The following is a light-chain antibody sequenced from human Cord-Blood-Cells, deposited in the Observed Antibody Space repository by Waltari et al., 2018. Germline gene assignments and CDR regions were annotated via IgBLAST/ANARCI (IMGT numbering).Light chain of an antibody. CDR1: QSVSSSY. CDR3: QQYGSSPRT. J-gene: IGKJ1*01. Sequence: EIVLTLSPGTLSLSPGGRATLSCRASQSVSSSYLAWYQQKPGQAPRLLIYGASSRATGIPDRFSGSGSGTDFTLTISRLEPEDFAVYYCQQYGSSPRTFGQGTKVEIK. CDR2: GAS. V-gene: IGKV3-20*01.